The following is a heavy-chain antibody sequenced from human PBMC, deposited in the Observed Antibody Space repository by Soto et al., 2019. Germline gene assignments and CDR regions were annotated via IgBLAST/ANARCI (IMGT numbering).Heavy chain of an antibody. CDR3: ARGRGDYDILTGVFDY. CDR2: ISAYNGNT. D-gene: IGHD3-9*01. J-gene: IGHJ4*02. V-gene: IGHV1-18*04. Sequence: QVQLVQSGAEVKKPGASVKVSCKASGYTFTSYGISWVRQAPGQGPEWLGWISAYNGNTNYTQKLQGRVTMTTDTHTSTAYMELRSVRSDDTAVYYCARGRGDYDILTGVFDYWGQGTLVTVSS. CDR1: GYTFTSYG.